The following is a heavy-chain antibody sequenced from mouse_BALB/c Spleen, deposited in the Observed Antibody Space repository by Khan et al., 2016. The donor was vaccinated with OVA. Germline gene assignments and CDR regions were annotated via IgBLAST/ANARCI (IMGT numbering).Heavy chain of an antibody. D-gene: IGHD1-1*01. CDR1: GYSITSGYA. J-gene: IGHJ2*01. CDR2: ISYSGVT. V-gene: IGHV3-2*02. Sequence: LQESGPGLVKPSQSLSLTCTVTGYSITSGYAWNWIRQFPGNKLDWMGYISYSGVTSCTPSLKSRISITRDTSKNQFFLQLTSVTTEDTATYYCARWNYYGYYFDYWGQGTTLTVSS. CDR3: ARWNYYGYYFDY.